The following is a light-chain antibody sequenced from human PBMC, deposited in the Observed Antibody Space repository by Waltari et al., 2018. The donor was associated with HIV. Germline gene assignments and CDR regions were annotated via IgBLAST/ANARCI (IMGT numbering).Light chain of an antibody. J-gene: IGKJ4*02. CDR3: QQYYTPGPT. CDR1: RTVLYTSYNQNY. V-gene: IGKV4-1*01. Sequence: DIVMTQSPISLALSLGERATIHCRSSRTVLYTSYNQNYLAWYQQKPGQSPKVLIYGASTLPDGVPDRFSGSGSGTNFSLTISSLQADDVALYFCQQYYTPGPTFGGGTKVEIK. CDR2: GAS.